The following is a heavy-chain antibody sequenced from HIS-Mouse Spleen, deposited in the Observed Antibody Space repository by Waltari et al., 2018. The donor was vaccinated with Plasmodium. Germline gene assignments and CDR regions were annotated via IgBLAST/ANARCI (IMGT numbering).Heavy chain of an antibody. Sequence: EVQLVESGGGLVKPGGSLRLSCAASGCTFSSYSMNGVRQAPGKGLEWVSSISSSSSYIYYADSVKGRFTISRDNAKNSLYLQMNRLRAEDTAVYYCAREEILTGYYNDYWYFDLWGRGTLVTVSS. CDR2: ISSSSSYI. V-gene: IGHV3-21*01. J-gene: IGHJ2*01. D-gene: IGHD3-9*01. CDR3: AREEILTGYYNDYWYFDL. CDR1: GCTFSSYS.